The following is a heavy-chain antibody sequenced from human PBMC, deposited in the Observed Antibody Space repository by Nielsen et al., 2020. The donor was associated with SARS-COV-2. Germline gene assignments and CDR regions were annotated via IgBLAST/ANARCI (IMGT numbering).Heavy chain of an antibody. CDR2: IRSKAYGGTT. J-gene: IGHJ4*02. D-gene: IGHD3-3*01. V-gene: IGHV3-15*01. Sequence: WIRQPPGKGLEWVGFIRSKAYGGTTEYAAPVKGRFTISRDDSKNTLYLQMNSLKTEDTAVYYCTTDLRSGYFLFDYWGQGTLVTVSS. CDR3: TTDLRSGYFLFDY.